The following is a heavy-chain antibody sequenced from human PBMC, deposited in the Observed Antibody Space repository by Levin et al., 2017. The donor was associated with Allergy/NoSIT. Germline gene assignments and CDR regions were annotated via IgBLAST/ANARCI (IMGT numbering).Heavy chain of an antibody. Sequence: LAGGSLRLSCAASGFTVSSNYMSWVRQAPGKGLEWVSVIYSGGSTYYADSVKGRFTISRDNSKNTLYLQMNSLRAEDTAVYYCARDGWYYDFWSGRETHDYYMDVWGKGTTVTVSS. CDR3: ARDGWYYDFWSGRETHDYYMDV. D-gene: IGHD3-3*01. CDR2: IYSGGST. CDR1: GFTVSSNY. J-gene: IGHJ6*03. V-gene: IGHV3-53*01.